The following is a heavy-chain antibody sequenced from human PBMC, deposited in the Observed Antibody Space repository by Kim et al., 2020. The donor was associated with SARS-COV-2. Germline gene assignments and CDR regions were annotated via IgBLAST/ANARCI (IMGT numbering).Heavy chain of an antibody. CDR3: ARSCSSTSCYVGYYYYGMDV. V-gene: IGHV3-53*01. CDR2: IYSGGST. Sequence: GGSLRFSCAASGFTVSSNYMSWVRRAPGKGLEWVSVIYSGGSTYYADSVKGRFTISRDNSKNTLYLQMNSLRAEDTAVYYCARSCSSTSCYVGYYYYGMDVWGQGTTVTVSS. CDR1: GFTVSSNY. D-gene: IGHD2-2*01. J-gene: IGHJ6*02.